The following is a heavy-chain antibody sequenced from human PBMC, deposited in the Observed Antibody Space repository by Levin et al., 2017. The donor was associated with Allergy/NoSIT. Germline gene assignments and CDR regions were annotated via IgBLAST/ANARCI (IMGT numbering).Heavy chain of an antibody. D-gene: IGHD2-15*01. CDR1: GDSFTSFT. CDR2: IIPILDVV. V-gene: IGHV1-69*02. CDR3: ARVDTVSPRVAYYGMDV. Sequence: SVKVSCRASGDSFTSFTINWVRQAPGQGLEWMGRIIPILDVVNYAQKFQGRVTITADKLTSTSYMELSGLRSDDTAVYYCARVDTVSPRVAYYGMDVWGQGTTVTV. J-gene: IGHJ6*02.